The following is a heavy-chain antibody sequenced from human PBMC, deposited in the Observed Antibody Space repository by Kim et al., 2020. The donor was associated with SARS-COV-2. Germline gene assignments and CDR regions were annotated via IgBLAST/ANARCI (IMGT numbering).Heavy chain of an antibody. CDR1: GGSISSGGYS. CDR3: ARGAYQGGPGWYYMDV. V-gene: IGHV4-30-2*01. J-gene: IGHJ6*03. CDR2: IYHSGST. Sequence: SETLSLTCAVSGGSISSGGYSWSWIRQPPGKGLEWIGYIYHSGSTYYNPSLKSRVTISVDRSKNQFSLKLSSVTAADTAVYYCARGAYQGGPGWYYMDVWGKGTTVTVSS. D-gene: IGHD2-21*01.